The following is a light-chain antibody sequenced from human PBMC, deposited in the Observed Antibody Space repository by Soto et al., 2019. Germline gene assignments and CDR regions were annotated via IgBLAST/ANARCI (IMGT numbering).Light chain of an antibody. CDR2: DAS. CDR3: QQYNSYWT. Sequence: EIHMTQSPSTLSASVEDRVTITCRASQSISSWLAWYQQKPGKAPKLLIYDASSLESGVPSRFSGSGSGTEFTLTISSLQPDDFATYYCQQYNSYWTFGQGTKVDI. V-gene: IGKV1-5*01. J-gene: IGKJ1*01. CDR1: QSISSW.